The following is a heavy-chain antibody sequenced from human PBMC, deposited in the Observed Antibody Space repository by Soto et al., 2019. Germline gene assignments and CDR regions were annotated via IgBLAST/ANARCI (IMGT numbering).Heavy chain of an antibody. CDR3: ARDRVAYSSGWTDNWFDP. V-gene: IGHV4-30-4*01. Sequence: PSETLSLTCSVYGGSINNDDFYWSWLRQTPGKGLQWIGYVYYSGSSDCIPSLKSRVTISVDTSKNQFSLKLSSVTAADTAVYYCARDRVAYSSGWTDNWFDPWGQGTLVTVSS. CDR2: VYYSGSS. D-gene: IGHD6-19*01. J-gene: IGHJ5*02. CDR1: GGSINNDDFY.